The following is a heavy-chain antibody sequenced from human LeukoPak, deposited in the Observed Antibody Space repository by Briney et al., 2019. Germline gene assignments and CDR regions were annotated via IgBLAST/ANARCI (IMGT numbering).Heavy chain of an antibody. J-gene: IGHJ4*02. CDR1: GFTFSSYA. D-gene: IGHD3-22*01. CDR3: AKGTYYYDSSGYYYFDF. V-gene: IGHV3-23*01. Sequence: GGSLRLSCAASGFTFSSYAMSWVSQAPGKGLEWVLAISGSGGSTYYADSVKGRFTISRDNSKNTLYLQMNSLRAEDTAVYYCAKGTYYYDSSGYYYFDFWGQGTLVTVSS. CDR2: ISGSGGST.